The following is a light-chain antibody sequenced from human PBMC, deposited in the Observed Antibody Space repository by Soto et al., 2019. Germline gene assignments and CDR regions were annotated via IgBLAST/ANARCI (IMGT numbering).Light chain of an antibody. CDR1: QSVSSY. V-gene: IGKV3-11*01. Sequence: EIVLTQSPATLSLSPGERATLSCRASQSVSSYLAWYQQKPGQAPRLLIYDASNRATGIPARFSGSGSGTDFTLTISSLELEDFAVYYCQQRGSWPPLTFGGGTKVEMK. CDR3: QQRGSWPPLT. CDR2: DAS. J-gene: IGKJ4*01.